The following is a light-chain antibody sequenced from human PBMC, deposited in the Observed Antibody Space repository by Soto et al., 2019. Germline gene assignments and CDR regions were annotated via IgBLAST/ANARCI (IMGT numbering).Light chain of an antibody. Sequence: DIQMTQSPSSLSTSVGDRVTITCRASQRINIYLNWYRQKPGKAPELLIYSASNLQSEVPSRFSGSGSGTDFTLTISSLQPEDFATYYCQQSFSTPTFGQGTRLEIK. V-gene: IGKV1-39*01. CDR3: QQSFSTPT. CDR1: QRINIY. CDR2: SAS. J-gene: IGKJ5*01.